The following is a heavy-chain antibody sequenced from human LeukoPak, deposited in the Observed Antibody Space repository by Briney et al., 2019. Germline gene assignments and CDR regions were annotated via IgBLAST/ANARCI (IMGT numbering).Heavy chain of an antibody. CDR3: ARTGPDYYGSGSYPLHYYGMDF. J-gene: IGHJ6*02. D-gene: IGHD3-10*01. CDR2: MSPNSGDT. CDR1: GYTFTSYD. V-gene: IGHV1-8*01. Sequence: ASVKVSCKASGYTFTSYDFNWVRQATGQRPEWMGWMSPNSGDTGYAQKFQDRVTMTRNTSISTAYMELSSLRSDDTAVYYCARTGPDYYGSGSYPLHYYGMDFWGQGTTVTVAS.